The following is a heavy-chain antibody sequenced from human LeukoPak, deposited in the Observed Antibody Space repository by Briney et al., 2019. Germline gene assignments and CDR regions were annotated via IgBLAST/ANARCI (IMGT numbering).Heavy chain of an antibody. Sequence: SETLSLTCTVSGGSTSSSNYYWDWIRQPPGKGLEWIGSIYYSGSIYYNPSLKSRITISVDTSKNQFSLKLSSVTAADTAVYYCARHISRGPGYYYYMDVWGKGTTVTVSS. CDR2: IYYSGSI. CDR1: GGSTSSSNYY. CDR3: ARHISRGPGYYYYMDV. V-gene: IGHV4-39*01. J-gene: IGHJ6*03. D-gene: IGHD1-1*01.